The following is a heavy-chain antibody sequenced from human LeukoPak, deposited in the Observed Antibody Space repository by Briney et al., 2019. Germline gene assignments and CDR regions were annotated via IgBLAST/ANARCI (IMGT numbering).Heavy chain of an antibody. CDR1: GFTFSSYA. Sequence: GGSLRLSCAASGFTFSSYAKSWVRQAPGKGLEWVSAISGSGGSTYYADSVKGRFTISRDNSKNTLYLQMNSLRAEDTAVYYCAKDRSSFVHADAFDIWGQGTMVTVSS. CDR2: ISGSGGST. V-gene: IGHV3-23*01. D-gene: IGHD6-6*01. CDR3: AKDRSSFVHADAFDI. J-gene: IGHJ3*02.